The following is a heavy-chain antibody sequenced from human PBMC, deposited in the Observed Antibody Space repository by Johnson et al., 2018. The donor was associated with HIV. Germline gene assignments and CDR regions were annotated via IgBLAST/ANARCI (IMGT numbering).Heavy chain of an antibody. Sequence: EVQLVESGGGLVQPGGSLRLSCAASGFTVSSNYMSWVRQAPGKGLVWVSRIKSDGSTTYADSVKGRFTISRDNAKNTVYLQMNSLRAGDTAVYYCARRSITSDGFDIWGQGTMVTVSS. CDR2: IKSDGST. J-gene: IGHJ3*02. CDR3: ARRSITSDGFDI. CDR1: GFTVSSNY. D-gene: IGHD2-2*01. V-gene: IGHV3-74*02.